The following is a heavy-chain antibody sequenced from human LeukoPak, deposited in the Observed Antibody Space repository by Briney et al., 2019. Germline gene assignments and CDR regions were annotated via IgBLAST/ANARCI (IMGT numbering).Heavy chain of an antibody. J-gene: IGHJ5*02. CDR1: GGSFSDYY. CDR2: INHSGST. V-gene: IGHV4-34*01. Sequence: SETLSLTCAVYGGSFSDYYWSWIRQPPGKGLEWIGEINHSGSTNYNPSLKSRVTISVDTSKNQFSLKLSSVTAADTAVYYCVKEESYGSGSYYHNWFDPWGQGTLVTVSS. D-gene: IGHD3-10*01. CDR3: VKEESYGSGSYYHNWFDP.